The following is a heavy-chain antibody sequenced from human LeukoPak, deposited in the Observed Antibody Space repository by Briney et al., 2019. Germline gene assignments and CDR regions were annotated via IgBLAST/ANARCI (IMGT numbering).Heavy chain of an antibody. Sequence: PSQTLSLTCTVSGGSISSGGYYWSWIRQPPGKGLEWIGYIYHSGSTYYNPSLKSRVTISVDRSKNQFSLKLSSATAADTAVYYCARHAIAARPNHPENEDDYWGQGTLVTVSS. J-gene: IGHJ4*02. CDR2: IYHSGST. CDR1: GGSISSGGYY. D-gene: IGHD6-6*01. CDR3: ARHAIAARPNHPENEDDY. V-gene: IGHV4-30-2*01.